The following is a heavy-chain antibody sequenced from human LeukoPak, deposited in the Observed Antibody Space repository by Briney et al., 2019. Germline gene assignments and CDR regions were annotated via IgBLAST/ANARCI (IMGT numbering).Heavy chain of an antibody. Sequence: ASVKVSCKASGYTFTSYYMHWVRQAPGQGLEWMGIINPSGGSTSYAQKFQGRVTITTDESTSTAYMELSSLRSEDTAVYYCARRYYDFWSGQPLDAFDIWGQGTMVTVSS. D-gene: IGHD3-3*01. CDR1: GYTFTSYY. CDR2: INPSGGST. J-gene: IGHJ3*02. CDR3: ARRYYDFWSGQPLDAFDI. V-gene: IGHV1-46*01.